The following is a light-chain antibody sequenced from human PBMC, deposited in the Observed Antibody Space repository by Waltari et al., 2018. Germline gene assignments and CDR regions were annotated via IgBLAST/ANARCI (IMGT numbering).Light chain of an antibody. CDR3: QQLYTSPYS. Sequence: DIQMTQSPSSLSASVGDRVTITCQASQDISNYLNWYQQKPGKAPKLLIYDASNLETGVPSRFSGSGSGTDFTFTISSLQPEDFTTYYCQQLYTSPYSFGQGTKL. CDR1: QDISNY. CDR2: DAS. V-gene: IGKV1-33*01. J-gene: IGKJ2*01.